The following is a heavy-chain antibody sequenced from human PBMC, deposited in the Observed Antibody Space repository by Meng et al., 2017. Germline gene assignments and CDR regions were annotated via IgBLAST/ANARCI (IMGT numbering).Heavy chain of an antibody. Sequence: GESLKISCTASGFTFGDYALTWVRQAPGKGLEWVGFIRNKAYGGTTEYAASVKGRFTISRDDSKSIAYLQINSPKTDDTAVYFCIRGGFGSGPIDYWGQGTLVTVSS. CDR3: IRGGFGSGPIDY. D-gene: IGHD2-15*01. CDR1: GFTFGDYA. J-gene: IGHJ4*02. CDR2: IRNKAYGGTT. V-gene: IGHV3-49*04.